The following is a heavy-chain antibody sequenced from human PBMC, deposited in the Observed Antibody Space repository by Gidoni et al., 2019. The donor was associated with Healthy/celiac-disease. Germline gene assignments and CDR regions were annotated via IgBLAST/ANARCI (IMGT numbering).Heavy chain of an antibody. J-gene: IGHJ6*02. V-gene: IGHV1-2*02. CDR2: INPNSGGT. CDR3: AREVDYGDYYYYGMDV. D-gene: IGHD4-17*01. Sequence: QVQLVQSGAEVKKPGASVKVSCKASGYTFTGSYMHWVRQAPGQGLEWMGWINPNSGGTNYAQKFQGRVTMTRDTSISTAYMELSRLRSDDTAVYYCAREVDYGDYYYYGMDVWGQGTTVTVSS. CDR1: GYTFTGSY.